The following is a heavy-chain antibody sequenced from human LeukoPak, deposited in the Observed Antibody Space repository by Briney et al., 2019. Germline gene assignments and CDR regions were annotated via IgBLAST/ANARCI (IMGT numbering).Heavy chain of an antibody. V-gene: IGHV3-66*01. Sequence: PGGSLRLSCAASGFTVSINYMSWVRQAPGEGLEWVSVIDSGGSTNYADSVKGRFTISRDNYKNTLYLQMTSLRAEDTAMYYCARETSHDMNAMDVWGQGTTVTVSS. D-gene: IGHD3-22*01. CDR1: GFTVSINY. CDR2: IDSGGST. J-gene: IGHJ6*02. CDR3: ARETSHDMNAMDV.